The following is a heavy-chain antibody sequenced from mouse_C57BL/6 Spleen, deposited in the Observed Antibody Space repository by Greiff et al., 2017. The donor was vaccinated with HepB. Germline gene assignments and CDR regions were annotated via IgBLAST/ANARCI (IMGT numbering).Heavy chain of an antibody. CDR2: ISNGGGST. Sequence: EVQLQESGGGLVQPGGSLKLSCAASGFTFSDYYMYWVRQTPEKRLEWVAYISNGGGSTYYPDTVKGRFTISRDNAKNTLYLQMSRLKSEDTAMYYCARHGAFAYWGQGTLVTVSA. V-gene: IGHV5-12*01. CDR3: ARHGAFAY. J-gene: IGHJ3*01. CDR1: GFTFSDYY.